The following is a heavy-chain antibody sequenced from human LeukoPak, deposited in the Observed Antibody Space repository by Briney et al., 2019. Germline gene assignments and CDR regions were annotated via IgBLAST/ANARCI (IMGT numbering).Heavy chain of an antibody. V-gene: IGHV3-23*01. Sequence: GGSLRLSCAASGFTFSSSAMNWVRQAPGKGLEWVSAISGSGGSTYYADSVKGRFTISRGNSRNTLYLQMNSLRVEDTAIYYCAKEGKTRNWNYYQAKPVYWGQGTLVTVSS. CDR1: GFTFSSSA. J-gene: IGHJ4*02. CDR3: AKEGKTRNWNYYQAKPVY. D-gene: IGHD1-7*01. CDR2: ISGSGGST.